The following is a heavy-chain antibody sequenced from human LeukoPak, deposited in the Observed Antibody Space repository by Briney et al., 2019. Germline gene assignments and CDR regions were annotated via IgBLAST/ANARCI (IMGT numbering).Heavy chain of an antibody. CDR1: GFTFSDFW. V-gene: IGHV3-7*03. Sequence: GGSLRLSCAGSGFTFSDFWMTWVRQTPGKGLEWVANIKEDGTEKNLVDSVKGQFTISRDNSKNTLYLQMNRLRAEDAAVYYCAKSGSSSWYLDYWGQGTLVTVSS. CDR2: IKEDGTEK. CDR3: AKSGSSSWYLDY. J-gene: IGHJ4*02. D-gene: IGHD6-13*01.